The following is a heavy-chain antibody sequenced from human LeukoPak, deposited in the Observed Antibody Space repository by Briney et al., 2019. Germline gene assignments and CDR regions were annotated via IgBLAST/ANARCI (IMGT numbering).Heavy chain of an antibody. D-gene: IGHD3-22*01. V-gene: IGHV1-69*01. CDR2: IIPFFNTA. J-gene: IGHJ3*02. Sequence: ASVKVSCKASGAPFSSYALSWVRQAPGQGLEWMGVIIPFFNTANYAQKFQGRVTITADESTSTAYMELSSLRSEDTAVYYCARDSQWLAETLDAFDIWGQGTMVTVSS. CDR1: GAPFSSYA. CDR3: ARDSQWLAETLDAFDI.